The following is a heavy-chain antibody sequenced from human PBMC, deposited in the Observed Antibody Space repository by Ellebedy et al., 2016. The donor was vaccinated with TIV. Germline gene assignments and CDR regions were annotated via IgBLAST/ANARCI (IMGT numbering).Heavy chain of an antibody. CDR3: ARSVGWRDAFDT. V-gene: IGHV3-7*01. D-gene: IGHD2-15*01. Sequence: GESLKISCAASGFTFSSYWMTWVRQAPGKGLEWVANIKQDGSDKYYVDSVKGRFIISRDNAKNSLYLQMNSLRAEEDTAVYYCARSVGWRDAFDTWGQGTMVTVSS. CDR2: IKQDGSDK. J-gene: IGHJ3*02. CDR1: GFTFSSYW.